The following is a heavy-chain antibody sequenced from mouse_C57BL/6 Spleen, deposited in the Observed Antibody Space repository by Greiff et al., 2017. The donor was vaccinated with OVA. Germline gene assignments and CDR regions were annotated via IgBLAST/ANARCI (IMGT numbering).Heavy chain of an antibody. CDR2: IWTGGGT. J-gene: IGHJ2*01. D-gene: IGHD4-1*01. V-gene: IGHV2-9-1*01. CDR3: ARNPPELGRNYFDY. Sequence: VKLVESGPGLVAPSQSLSITCTVSGFSLTSYAISWVRQPPGKGLEWLGVIWTGGGTNYNSALKSRLSISKDNSKSQVFLKMNSLQTDDTARYYCARNPPELGRNYFDYWGQGTTLTVSS. CDR1: GFSLTSYA.